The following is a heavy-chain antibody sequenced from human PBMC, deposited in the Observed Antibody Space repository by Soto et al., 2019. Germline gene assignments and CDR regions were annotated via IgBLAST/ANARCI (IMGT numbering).Heavy chain of an antibody. CDR3: SRLQAAAGDNALTFDY. J-gene: IGHJ4*02. Sequence: GASQKISCKGSGYSFTRYWISWVRQMHGKGLEWMGRIDPSDSYTNYSPSFQGHVTISADKSISTAYLQWSSLKASDTAMYYCSRLQAAAGDNALTFDYWGQGTLVTVFS. CDR2: IDPSDSYT. D-gene: IGHD6-13*01. V-gene: IGHV5-10-1*01. CDR1: GYSFTRYW.